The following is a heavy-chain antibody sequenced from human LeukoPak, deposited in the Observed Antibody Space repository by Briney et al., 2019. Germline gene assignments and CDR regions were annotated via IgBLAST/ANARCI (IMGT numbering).Heavy chain of an antibody. CDR3: VRSSSSIFDY. D-gene: IGHD6-6*01. J-gene: IGHJ4*02. V-gene: IGHV4-59*04. Sequence: SETLSLTCTVSGGSISSYYWSWIRQPPGKGLEWIGTIYYSGSTYYNPSLKTRVTISVDTSKKQFSLKLSSVTAADTAVYYCVRSSSSIFDYWGQGTLVTVSS. CDR1: GGSISSYY. CDR2: IYYSGST.